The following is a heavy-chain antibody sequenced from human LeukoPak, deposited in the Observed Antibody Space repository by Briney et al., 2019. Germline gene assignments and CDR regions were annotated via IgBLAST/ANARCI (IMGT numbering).Heavy chain of an antibody. Sequence: ASVKVSCKASGYTFTSYYMHWVRQAPGQGLEWMGIINPSGGSTSYAQKFQGRVTMTRDTSTSTVYMELSSLRSEDTAVYYCAGGFTIFGVVISFDPWGQGTLVTVSS. V-gene: IGHV1-46*01. CDR1: GYTFTSYY. J-gene: IGHJ5*02. CDR2: INPSGGST. CDR3: AGGFTIFGVVISFDP. D-gene: IGHD3-3*01.